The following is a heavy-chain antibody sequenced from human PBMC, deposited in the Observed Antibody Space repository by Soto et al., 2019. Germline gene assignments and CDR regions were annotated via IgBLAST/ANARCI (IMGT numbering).Heavy chain of an antibody. CDR3: TGITWFRGMDV. CDR1: VDIVSSNSAG. Sequence: SRTLSLTCVISVDIVSSNSAGWNCIRQSPSRGLEWLGRTYYKSKWNNDYALSVKSRITINPDTSKNQFSLHLYSVTPEDTAVYYCTGITWFRGMDVWGQGTPVTVSS. J-gene: IGHJ6*02. V-gene: IGHV6-1*01. CDR2: TYYKSKWNN. D-gene: IGHD3-10*01.